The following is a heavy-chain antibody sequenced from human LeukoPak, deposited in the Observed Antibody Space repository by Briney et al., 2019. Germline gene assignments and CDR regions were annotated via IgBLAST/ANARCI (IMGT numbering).Heavy chain of an antibody. CDR3: ASHIVVVTAIRHNWFDP. V-gene: IGHV4-39*01. D-gene: IGHD2-21*02. J-gene: IGHJ5*02. CDR2: IYYSGST. CDR1: GASISGSGYY. Sequence: SQTLSLTCTVSGASISGSGYYWGWIRQPPGKGLEWIGSIYYSGSTYYNPSLKSRVTISVDTSKNQFSLKLSSVTAADTAVYYCASHIVVVTAIRHNWFDPWGQGTLVTVSS.